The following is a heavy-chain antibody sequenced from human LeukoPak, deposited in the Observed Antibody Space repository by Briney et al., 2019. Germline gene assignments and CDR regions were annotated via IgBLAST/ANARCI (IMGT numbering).Heavy chain of an antibody. CDR3: ARDYCSGGSCNDF. Sequence: GGSLRLSCAASGFTFSSFEMTWVRQAPGKGLEWVSYISTGGSTIYYADSVKGRFTISRDNAKNSLYLQMNSLRAEDTAVYYCARDYCSGGSCNDFWGQGTLVTVSS. D-gene: IGHD2-15*01. J-gene: IGHJ4*02. CDR2: ISTGGSTI. V-gene: IGHV3-48*03. CDR1: GFTFSSFE.